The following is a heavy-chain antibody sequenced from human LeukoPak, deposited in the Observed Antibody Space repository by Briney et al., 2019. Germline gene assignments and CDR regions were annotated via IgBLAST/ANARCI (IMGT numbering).Heavy chain of an antibody. Sequence: PGGSLRLSCAASGFTFTTYWMSWVRQAPGKGLEWVANIKQDGTEKYYVDSAKGRFTISRDNAKNSLYLQMNSLRVEDTAVYYCAELGITMIGGVWGKGTTVTISS. D-gene: IGHD3-10*02. CDR3: AELGITMIGGV. CDR1: GFTFTTYW. J-gene: IGHJ6*04. CDR2: IKQDGTEK. V-gene: IGHV3-7*01.